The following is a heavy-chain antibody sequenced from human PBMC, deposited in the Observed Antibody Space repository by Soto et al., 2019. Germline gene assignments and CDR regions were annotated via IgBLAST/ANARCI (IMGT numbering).Heavy chain of an antibody. CDR3: AGGVLSGSYYNWFDS. V-gene: IGHV1-2*02. CDR2: INPNSGGT. D-gene: IGHD1-26*01. J-gene: IGHJ5*01. Sequence: GASVKVSCKASGYTFTGYYMHWVRQAPGQGLEWMGWINPNSGGTDYAQKFQGRVTMTRDTSISTAYMELSRLRSDDTAVYYCAGGVLSGSYYNWFDSWGQGTVVTVSS. CDR1: GYTFTGYY.